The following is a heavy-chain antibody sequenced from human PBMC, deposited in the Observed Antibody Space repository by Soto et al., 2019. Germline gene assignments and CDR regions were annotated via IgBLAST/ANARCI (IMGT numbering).Heavy chain of an antibody. CDR1: GFTFSSYW. CDR3: ARDRVPHDFWSGEVDY. Sequence: GGSLRLSCAASGFTFSSYWMHWVRQAPGKGLVWVSRINSDGSSKSYADSVKGRFTIARDNAKNTLYLQMNSLRAEDTAVYYCARDRVPHDFWSGEVDYWGQGTLVTVSS. J-gene: IGHJ4*02. D-gene: IGHD3-3*01. V-gene: IGHV3-74*01. CDR2: INSDGSSK.